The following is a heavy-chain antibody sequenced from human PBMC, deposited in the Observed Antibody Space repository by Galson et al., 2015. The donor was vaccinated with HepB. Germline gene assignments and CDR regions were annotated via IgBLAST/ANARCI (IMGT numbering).Heavy chain of an antibody. CDR1: GFTFSSYW. V-gene: IGHV3-7*03. Sequence: SLRLSCAASGFTFSSYWMSWVRQAPGKGLEWVANIKQDGSEKYYVDSVKGRFTISRDNAKNSLYLQMNSLRAEDTAVYYCARDLGSGVGWFDPWGQGTLVTVSS. CDR2: IKQDGSEK. CDR3: ARDLGSGVGWFDP. J-gene: IGHJ5*02. D-gene: IGHD3-10*01.